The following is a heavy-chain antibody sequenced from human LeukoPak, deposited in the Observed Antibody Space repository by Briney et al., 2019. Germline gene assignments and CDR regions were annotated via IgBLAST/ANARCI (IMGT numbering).Heavy chain of an antibody. V-gene: IGHV3-33*06. Sequence: GGSLRLSCSASGFTFSSYGMHWVRQAPGKGLEWVALIWYDGSEKYYADSVKGRFTISRDNSKNTVFLQMNSLRAEDTAVYYCAKDGLPGSGSYGVYFDYWGQGTLVTVSS. D-gene: IGHD3-10*01. CDR3: AKDGLPGSGSYGVYFDY. CDR1: GFTFSSYG. CDR2: IWYDGSEK. J-gene: IGHJ4*02.